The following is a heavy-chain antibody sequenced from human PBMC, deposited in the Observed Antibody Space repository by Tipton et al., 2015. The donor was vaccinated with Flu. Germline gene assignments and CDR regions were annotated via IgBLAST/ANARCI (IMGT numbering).Heavy chain of an antibody. CDR1: GDSISSDFY. V-gene: IGHV4-38-2*01. CDR2: VSRTGST. D-gene: IGHD4-17*01. J-gene: IGHJ3*02. Sequence: TLSLTCAVSGDSISSDFYWAWIRQFPGKGLEWIGTVSRTGSTIYNPSLRNRVTISVDRSKNQFSLKVFSVTAADTAMYYCARSDYGDYDHEADGFDIWGQGTLVTVSA. CDR3: ARSDYGDYDHEADGFDI.